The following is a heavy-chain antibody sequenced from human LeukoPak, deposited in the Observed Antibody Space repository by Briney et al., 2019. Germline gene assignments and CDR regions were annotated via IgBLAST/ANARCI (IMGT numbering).Heavy chain of an antibody. V-gene: IGHV1-69*04. CDR1: GGTFSSYA. CDR3: ARPVRLRLMDYYYGMDV. Sequence: SVKVSCKASGGTFSSYAISWVRQAPGQGLEWMGRIIPILGIANYAQKFQGRVTITADKSTSTAYMELSSLRSEDTAVYYCARPVRLRLMDYYYGMDVWGQGTTVTVSS. D-gene: IGHD2-8*01. CDR2: IIPILGIA. J-gene: IGHJ6*02.